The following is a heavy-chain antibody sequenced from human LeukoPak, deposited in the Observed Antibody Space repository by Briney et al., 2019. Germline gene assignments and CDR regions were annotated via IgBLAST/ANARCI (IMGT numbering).Heavy chain of an antibody. J-gene: IGHJ4*02. V-gene: IGHV3-23*01. CDR3: AKDFRIGYPAHFDY. Sequence: PGGSLRLSCAASGFIFSNYAMNWVRQAPGKGLEWVSVIRGGGGVTFYADSVKGRFSISRDNSKNTLYLQMDSLRGEDTAVYYCAKDFRIGYPAHFDYWGQGALVTVSS. CDR2: IRGGGGVT. D-gene: IGHD5-12*01. CDR1: GFIFSNYA.